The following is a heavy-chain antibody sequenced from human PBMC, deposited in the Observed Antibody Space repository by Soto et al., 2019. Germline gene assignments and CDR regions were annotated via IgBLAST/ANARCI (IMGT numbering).Heavy chain of an antibody. CDR2: ISGSGGST. V-gene: IGHV3-23*01. CDR3: AKDRGYSGYDDWFDS. Sequence: PGGSLRLSCAASGFTFSSYAMSWIRQAPGQGLEWVSGISGSGGSTNYADSVKGRFTISRDNSENTLYLQMNSLRAEDTAVYYCAKDRGYSGYDDWFDSWGQGTLVTVSS. J-gene: IGHJ5*01. CDR1: GFTFSSYA. D-gene: IGHD5-12*01.